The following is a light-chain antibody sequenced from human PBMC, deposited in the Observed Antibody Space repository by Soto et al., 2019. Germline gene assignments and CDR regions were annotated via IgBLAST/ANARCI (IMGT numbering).Light chain of an antibody. CDR3: QQYGSSPST. V-gene: IGKV3-20*01. CDR1: QSVSSN. Sequence: EIVMTQSPATLSVSPGERATLSCRANQSVSSNLAWYQQKPGQAPRRLIFGASSRATGIPDRFSGSGSGTDFTLTISRLEPEDFAVYCCQQYGSSPSTFGQGTKVDIK. CDR2: GAS. J-gene: IGKJ1*01.